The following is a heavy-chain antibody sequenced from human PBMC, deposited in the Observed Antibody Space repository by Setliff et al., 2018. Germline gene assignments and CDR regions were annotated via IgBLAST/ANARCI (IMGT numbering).Heavy chain of an antibody. V-gene: IGHV1-18*01. Sequence: ASVKVSCKASGYTFTTYGIAWVRQAPGQGLDWKFQGRVTLTTDTSTNTAYLDLRSLRSDDTAVYYCERLVRYCTATACQRTSGDDLWGQGTLVTVSS. CDR3: ERLVRYCTATACQRTSGDDL. D-gene: IGHD2-8*01. CDR1: GYTFTTYG. J-gene: IGHJ5*02.